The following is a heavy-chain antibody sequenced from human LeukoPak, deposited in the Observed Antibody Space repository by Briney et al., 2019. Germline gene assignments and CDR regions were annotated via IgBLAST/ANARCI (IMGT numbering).Heavy chain of an antibody. CDR1: GGSISSYY. V-gene: IGHV4-59*01. Sequence: SETLSLTCTVSGGSISSYYWSWIRQPPVKGLEWIGYIYYSGSTNYNPSLKSRVTISVDTSKNQFSLKLSSVTAADTAVYYCARASSWYYYYYGLDVWGKGTTVTVSS. CDR3: ARASSWYYYYYGLDV. J-gene: IGHJ6*04. D-gene: IGHD6-13*01. CDR2: IYYSGST.